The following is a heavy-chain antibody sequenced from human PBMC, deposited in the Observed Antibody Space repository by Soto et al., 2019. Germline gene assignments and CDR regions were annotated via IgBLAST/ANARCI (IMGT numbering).Heavy chain of an antibody. V-gene: IGHV3-74*01. D-gene: IGHD6-19*01. CDR2: ISGDGSST. CDR3: ARVPTTDVAGPHNFDC. J-gene: IGHJ4*02. Sequence: EVQLVESGGGLVQPGGSLRLSCAASGFTFSSYWMHWVRQAPGKGLVWVSRISGDGSSTSYADAVKGRFAISRDNAKNTLHLQMNSLRAEDTAVYYCARVPTTDVAGPHNFDCWDQGTLVTVSS. CDR1: GFTFSSYW.